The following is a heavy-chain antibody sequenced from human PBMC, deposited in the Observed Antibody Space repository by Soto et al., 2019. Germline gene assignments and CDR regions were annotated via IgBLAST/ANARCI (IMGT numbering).Heavy chain of an antibody. CDR1: GFTFDDYV. J-gene: IGHJ4*02. CDR2: ISWNSGRI. Sequence: EVQLVESGGGLVQHGRSLRLSCETSGFTFDDYVMHWVRKAPGKGLEWGSSISWNSGRIDYADSVKGRFTISRDNAHNTIYLLMHSLRTEDTALYYCAKDMIPDLITISGAVNPFDYWGQVTLVTVSS. V-gene: IGHV3-9*01. D-gene: IGHD3-3*01. CDR3: AKDMIPDLITISGAVNPFDY.